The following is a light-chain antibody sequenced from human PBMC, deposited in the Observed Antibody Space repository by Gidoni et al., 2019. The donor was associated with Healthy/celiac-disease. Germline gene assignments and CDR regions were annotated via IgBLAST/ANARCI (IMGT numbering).Light chain of an antibody. V-gene: IGKV1-9*01. CDR2: AAS. CDR3: QQLNSYPWT. CDR1: QGISSS. J-gene: IGKJ1*01. Sequence: DIQLTQSPSFLSASVGDRVTITCWASQGISSSLAWYQQKPGKAPKLLIYAASTLQSGVPSRFSGSGSGTEFTLTISSLQPEDFATYYCQQLNSYPWTFGQXTKVEIK.